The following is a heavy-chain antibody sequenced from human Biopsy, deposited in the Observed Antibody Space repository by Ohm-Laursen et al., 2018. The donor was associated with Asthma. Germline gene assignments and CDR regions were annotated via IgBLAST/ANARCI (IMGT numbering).Heavy chain of an antibody. CDR1: GFSFGSYG. Sequence: SLRLSCAASGFSFGSYGMHWVRQAPGKGLERVAVMSFDGRQTYYADSVKGRFTISRDNSKNTLYLQMNSLRAEDTAAYYCAKERYYDFWSGHPIWSQGTRVTVSS. CDR2: MSFDGRQT. J-gene: IGHJ3*02. V-gene: IGHV3-30*18. CDR3: AKERYYDFWSGHPI. D-gene: IGHD3-3*01.